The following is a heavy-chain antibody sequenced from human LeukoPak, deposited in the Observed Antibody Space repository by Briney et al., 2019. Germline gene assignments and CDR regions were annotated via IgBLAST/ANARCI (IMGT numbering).Heavy chain of an antibody. CDR3: ARDRGTWNDDGFDY. V-gene: IGHV4-4*07. CDR1: GGSISSYY. J-gene: IGHJ4*02. D-gene: IGHD1-1*01. Sequence: SETLSLTCTVSGGSISSYYWSWIRQPAGKGLEWIGRIYISGSTNYNPSLKSRVTMSVDTSKNQFSLKLSSVTAADTAMYYCARDRGTWNDDGFDYWGQGTLVTVSS. CDR2: IYISGST.